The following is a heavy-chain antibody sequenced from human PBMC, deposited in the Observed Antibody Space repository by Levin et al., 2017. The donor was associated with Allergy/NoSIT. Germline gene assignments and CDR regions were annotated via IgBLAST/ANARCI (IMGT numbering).Heavy chain of an antibody. CDR3: AKERSTGGSFDY. Sequence: GGSLRLSCVASGVSFKVYNMHWVRQAPGKGLEWVAVISYDEKKEYYIDSVKGRFTISRDTAKNILYLQMNSLSVQDTAVYYCAKERSTGGSFDYWGQGTLVTVSS. J-gene: IGHJ4*02. V-gene: IGHV3-30*18. CDR2: ISYDEKKE. CDR1: GVSFKVYN. D-gene: IGHD4-11*01.